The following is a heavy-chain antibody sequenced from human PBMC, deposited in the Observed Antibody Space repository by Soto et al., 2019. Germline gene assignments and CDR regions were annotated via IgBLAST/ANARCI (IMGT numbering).Heavy chain of an antibody. V-gene: IGHV1-18*01. CDR1: GYTFASYA. Sequence: QVQLVQSGAEVKKPGASVKVSCKASGYTFASYAISWMRQAPGQGLEWMGWISAYNGNTNSAQKLQGRVTMTTDTSTSTAYIELRSLRSDDTAVYYCARDPPPPAFGGQGTVFTVSS. D-gene: IGHD2-2*01. CDR2: ISAYNGNT. J-gene: IGHJ4*02. CDR3: ARDPPPPAF.